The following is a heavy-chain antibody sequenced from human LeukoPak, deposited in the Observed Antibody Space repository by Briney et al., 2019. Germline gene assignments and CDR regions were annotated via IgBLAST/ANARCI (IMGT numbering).Heavy chain of an antibody. CDR1: GFTFSSYS. D-gene: IGHD6-19*01. CDR2: ISSSSNTI. CDR3: AKGSAVAVDY. V-gene: IGHV3-48*01. J-gene: IGHJ4*02. Sequence: GGSLRLSCAASGFTFSSYSMNWVRQAPGKGLEWVSYISSSSNTIYYADSVKGRFTISRDNAKNSLYLQMNSLRAEDTAVYYCAKGSAVAVDYWGQGTLVTVSS.